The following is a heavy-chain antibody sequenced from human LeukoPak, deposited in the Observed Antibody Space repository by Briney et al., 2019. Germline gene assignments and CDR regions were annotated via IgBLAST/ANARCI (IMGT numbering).Heavy chain of an antibody. CDR2: ISYE. V-gene: IGHV3-30*04. D-gene: IGHD6-19*01. CDR1: GFTFSSYA. J-gene: IGHJ4*02. CDR3: ARPGIAVADQYYFDY. Sequence: GGSLRLSCAASGFTFSSYAMHWVRQALGKGLEWVAVISYEYYADSVKGRFTISRDSSKNTLYLQMNSLRAEDTAVYYCARPGIAVADQYYFDYWGQGTLVTVSS.